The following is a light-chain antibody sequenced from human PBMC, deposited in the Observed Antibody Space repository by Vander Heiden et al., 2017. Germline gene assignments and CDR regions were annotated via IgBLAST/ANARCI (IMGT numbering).Light chain of an antibody. J-gene: IGKJ1*01. V-gene: IGKV3-15*01. CDR1: QSVSSN. CDR2: GAS. CDR3: QQYNNWPPWT. Sequence: EIVMTQSPATLSVSPGERATLPCSASQSVSSNLAWYQQKPGQAPRFLIYGASTRATGIPARFSGSGSGTEFTLTISSLQSEDFAVYYCQQYNNWPPWTFGQGTKVEIK.